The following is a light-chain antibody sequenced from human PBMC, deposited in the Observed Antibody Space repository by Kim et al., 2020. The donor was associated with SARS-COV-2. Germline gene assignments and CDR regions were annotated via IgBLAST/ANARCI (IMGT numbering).Light chain of an antibody. CDR1: SLRSYY. CDR2: GKN. J-gene: IGLJ2*01. V-gene: IGLV3-19*01. Sequence: VALGQTVRITCQGDSLRSYYATWYQQKPGQAPLVVIYGKNNRPSGIPDRFSGSSSGDTASLTITGTHAGDEADYYCNSRGSNDNVLFGGGTQLTVL. CDR3: NSRGSNDNVL.